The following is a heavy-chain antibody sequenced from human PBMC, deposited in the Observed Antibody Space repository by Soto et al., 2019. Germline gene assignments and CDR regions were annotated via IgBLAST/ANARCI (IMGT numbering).Heavy chain of an antibody. CDR3: VKGVSGEYYYAPMDV. CDR1: GFTFSSYA. Sequence: EVQLVESGGALVQPGGSLRLSCSASGFTFSSYALFWVRQAPGKGLECVSGINANGADTYYADSVKGRFSVSRDKSKKTLYLQMSSLTTDDTAVYYCVKGVSGEYYYAPMDVWGQGTTVAVSS. D-gene: IGHD2-2*01. V-gene: IGHV3-64D*06. CDR2: INANGADT. J-gene: IGHJ6*02.